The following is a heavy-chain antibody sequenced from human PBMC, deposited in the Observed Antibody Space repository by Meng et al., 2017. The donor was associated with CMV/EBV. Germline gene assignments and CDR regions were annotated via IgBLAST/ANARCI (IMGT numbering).Heavy chain of an antibody. J-gene: IGHJ6*02. D-gene: IGHD2-2*03. Sequence: SETLSLTCAVYGGSFSGYYWSWIRQPPGKGLEWIGEINHSGSTNYNPSLKSRVTISVDTSKNQFSLKLSSVTAADTAVYYCASLLGYCSGTSCPHYYYYGMDVWGQGTTVTVSS. CDR2: INHSGST. V-gene: IGHV4-34*01. CDR3: ASLLGYCSGTSCPHYYYYGMDV. CDR1: GGSFSGYY.